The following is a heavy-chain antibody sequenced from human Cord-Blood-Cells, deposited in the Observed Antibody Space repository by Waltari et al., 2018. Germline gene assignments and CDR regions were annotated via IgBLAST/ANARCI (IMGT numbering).Heavy chain of an antibody. CDR1: GFTFSSYA. D-gene: IGHD3-16*01. V-gene: IGHV3-23*01. J-gene: IGHJ4*02. CDR3: AKDQGDSSCDY. CDR2: MRVSGGST. Sequence: EVQLLESGGGLVQPGGSLRLSCAASGFTFSSYAMSWVRQAPGWGRGWVAAMRVSGGSTYFAASVKGRFTISRDNSKNTLYLQMNSLRAEDTAVYYCAKDQGDSSCDYWGQGTLVTVSS.